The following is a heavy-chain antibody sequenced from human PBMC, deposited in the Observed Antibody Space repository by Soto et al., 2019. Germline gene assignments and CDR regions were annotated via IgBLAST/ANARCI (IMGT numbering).Heavy chain of an antibody. V-gene: IGHV1-2*04. CDR3: ARAGYSSGWSDY. J-gene: IGHJ4*02. CDR1: GYTFTGYY. CDR2: INPNSGGT. D-gene: IGHD6-19*01. Sequence: ASVKVSCKASGYTFTGYYMHWVRQAPGQGLEWMGWINPNSGGTNYAQKFQGWVTITRDTSISTAYMELGRLRSDDTAVYDCARAGYSSGWSDYWGQGTLVTVSS.